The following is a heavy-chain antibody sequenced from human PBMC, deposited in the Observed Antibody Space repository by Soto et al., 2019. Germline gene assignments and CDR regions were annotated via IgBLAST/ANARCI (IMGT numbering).Heavy chain of an antibody. CDR2: ISGSGGST. V-gene: IGHV3-23*01. D-gene: IGHD6-19*01. CDR1: GFTFSSYA. Sequence: EVQLLESGGGLVQPGGSLRLSCAASGFTFSSYAMSWVRQAPGKGLEWVSAISGSGGSTYYADSVKGRFTISRDNSKNTLYLQMNSLRAEDTAVYYCAKDAQWLGRDENEYFQHWGQGTLVTVSS. J-gene: IGHJ1*01. CDR3: AKDAQWLGRDENEYFQH.